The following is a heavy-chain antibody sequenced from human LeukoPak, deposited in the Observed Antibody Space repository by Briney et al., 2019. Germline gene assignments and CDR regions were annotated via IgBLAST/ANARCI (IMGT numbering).Heavy chain of an antibody. D-gene: IGHD2-15*01. CDR2: INHSGST. Sequence: SETLSLTCAVYGGSFSGYYWSWIRQPPGKGLEWIGEINHSGSTNYNPSLKSRVTISVDTSKNQFSLKLSSVTAAGTAVYYCARRDAGYCSGGSCYRTKSAYYFDYWGQGTLVTVSS. V-gene: IGHV4-34*01. CDR3: ARRDAGYCSGGSCYRTKSAYYFDY. CDR1: GGSFSGYY. J-gene: IGHJ4*02.